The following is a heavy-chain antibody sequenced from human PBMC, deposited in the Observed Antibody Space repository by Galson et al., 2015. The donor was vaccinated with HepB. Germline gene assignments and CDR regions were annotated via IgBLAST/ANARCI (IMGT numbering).Heavy chain of an antibody. V-gene: IGHV1-2*02. D-gene: IGHD6-19*01. CDR1: GYTFTGYY. J-gene: IGHJ4*02. Sequence: SVKVSCKASGYTFTGYYMHWVRQAPGQGLEWMGWINPNSGGTNYAQKFQGRVTMTRDTSISTAYMELSRLRSDDTAVYYCARAGGGLVSDFDYWGQGTLVTVSS. CDR2: INPNSGGT. CDR3: ARAGGGLVSDFDY.